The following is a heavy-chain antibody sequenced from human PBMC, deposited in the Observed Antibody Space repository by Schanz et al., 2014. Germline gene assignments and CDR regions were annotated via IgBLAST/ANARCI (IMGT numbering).Heavy chain of an antibody. V-gene: IGHV3-48*01. J-gene: IGHJ4*02. CDR2: ISSSSSTI. CDR3: VSVYDSSGYVSFNY. D-gene: IGHD3-22*01. Sequence: EVQLLESGGGLVQPGGSLRLSCAASRFTVTNAWMSWVRQAPGKGLEWISYISSSSSTIYHADSVKGRFTISRDNAKNSLYLQMNSLRAEDTAVYYCVSVYDSSGYVSFNYWGQGTLVTVSS. CDR1: RFTVTNAW.